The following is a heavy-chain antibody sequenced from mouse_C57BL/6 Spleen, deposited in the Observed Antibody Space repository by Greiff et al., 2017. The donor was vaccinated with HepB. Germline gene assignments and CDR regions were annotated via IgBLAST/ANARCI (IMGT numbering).Heavy chain of an antibody. CDR3: ATGLTGPAWFAY. J-gene: IGHJ3*01. CDR2: IWSGGST. CDR1: GFSLTSYG. V-gene: IGHV2-2*01. D-gene: IGHD4-1*01. Sequence: QVQLQQSGPGLVQPSQSLSITCTVSGFSLTSYGVHWVRQSPGKGLEWLGVIWSGGSTDYNAAFISRLSISKDNSKSQVFFKMNSLQADATAIYYCATGLTGPAWFAYWGQGTLVTVSA.